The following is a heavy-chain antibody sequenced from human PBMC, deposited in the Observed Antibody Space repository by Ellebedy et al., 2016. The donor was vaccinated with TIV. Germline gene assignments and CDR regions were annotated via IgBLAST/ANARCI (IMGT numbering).Heavy chain of an antibody. CDR3: ARGVGGNYYADY. Sequence: LETLSLTCTVSGYSISSGYYWGWIRQPPGKGLEWIGSIYHNGNTYDNPSLKSRVTISVDTSKNQFSLNLSSVTAADAAVYFCARGVGGNYYADYWGQGTLVTVSS. J-gene: IGHJ4*02. CDR1: GYSISSGYY. V-gene: IGHV4-38-2*02. D-gene: IGHD1-26*01. CDR2: IYHNGNT.